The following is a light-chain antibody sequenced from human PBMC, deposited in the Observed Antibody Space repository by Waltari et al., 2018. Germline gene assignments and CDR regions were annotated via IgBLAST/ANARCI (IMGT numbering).Light chain of an antibody. J-gene: IGLJ2*01. CDR3: GTWDSSLYAVV. Sequence: QSVLTQPPSVSAAPGQKVTISCSGGTSKIGNNYVSWYQRFPGTAPKLLISEDNRRPSGIPDRFSGSKSGTSATLGITGLQTGDEADYYCGTWDSSLYAVVFGGGTKLTAL. CDR1: TSKIGNNY. CDR2: EDN. V-gene: IGLV1-51*01.